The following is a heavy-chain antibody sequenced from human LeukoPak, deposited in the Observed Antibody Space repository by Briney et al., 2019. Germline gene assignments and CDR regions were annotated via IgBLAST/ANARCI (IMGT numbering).Heavy chain of an antibody. D-gene: IGHD2-2*01. V-gene: IGHV3-30*04. CDR1: GFTFSSYA. CDR2: ISYDGSNK. J-gene: IGHJ4*02. CDR3: AKEALRYCSSTSCSNIDY. Sequence: GRSLRLSCAASGFTFSSYAMHWVRQAPGKGLERVAVISYDGSNKYYADSVKGRFTISRDNSKNTLYLQMNSLRAEDTAVYYCAKEALRYCSSTSCSNIDYWGQGTLVTVSS.